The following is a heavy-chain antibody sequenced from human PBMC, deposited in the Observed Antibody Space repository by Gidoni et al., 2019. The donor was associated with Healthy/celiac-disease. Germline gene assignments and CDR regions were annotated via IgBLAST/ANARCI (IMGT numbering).Heavy chain of an antibody. Sequence: QVQLVQSGAEVKKPGASVKFSCKASGYTFTSYDLNWVRQAPGQGLEWMGWMNPNSGNTGYAQKFQGRVTMTRNTSISRAYMELSSLRSEDTAVDYCARGSGSYSSFDYWGQGTLVTVSS. CDR1: GYTFTSYD. D-gene: IGHD1-26*01. V-gene: IGHV1-8*01. CDR3: ARGSGSYSSFDY. CDR2: MNPNSGNT. J-gene: IGHJ4*02.